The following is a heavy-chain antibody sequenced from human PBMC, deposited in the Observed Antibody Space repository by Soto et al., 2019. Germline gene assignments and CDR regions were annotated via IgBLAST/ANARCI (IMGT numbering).Heavy chain of an antibody. CDR2: IIPILDLP. CDR3: ASPLAGIYGDNPLDF. D-gene: IGHD4-17*01. V-gene: IGHV1-69*02. Sequence: QVQLVQSGAEVKKPGSSVKVSCTASGGTFNSYTITWVRQAPGQGLEWMGRIIPILDLPNYAQKFQGSVTITADKSTSTAYMERSSLRSEDTAVYYCASPLAGIYGDNPLDFWGQGTLVTVSS. J-gene: IGHJ4*02. CDR1: GGTFNSYT.